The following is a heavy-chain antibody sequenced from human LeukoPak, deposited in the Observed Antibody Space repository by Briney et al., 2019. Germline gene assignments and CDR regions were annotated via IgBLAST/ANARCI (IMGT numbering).Heavy chain of an antibody. CDR1: GFTFNSYE. V-gene: IGHV3-48*03. Sequence: GGSLRLSCAASGFTFNSYEMNWVRQAPGKGLEWISYISTSGSTRYYADSVKGRFTISRDNTENSLYLQMNSLRAEDTAVYYCARGDGGYYYGMDLWGKGTTVTVSS. D-gene: IGHD4-23*01. J-gene: IGHJ6*04. CDR2: ISTSGSTR. CDR3: ARGDGGYYYGMDL.